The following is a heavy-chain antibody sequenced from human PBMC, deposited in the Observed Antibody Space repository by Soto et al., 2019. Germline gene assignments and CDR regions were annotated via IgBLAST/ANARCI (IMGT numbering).Heavy chain of an antibody. CDR3: ARAGAYCSSTSCYTFDY. V-gene: IGHV1-69*01. J-gene: IGHJ4*02. CDR1: GGTFSSYA. D-gene: IGHD2-2*02. CDR2: IIPIFGTA. Sequence: VKVSCKASGGTFSSYAISWVRQAPGQGLEWMGGIIPIFGTANYAQKFQGRVTITADESTSTAYMELSSLRSEDTAVYYCARAGAYCSSTSCYTFDYWGQGTLVTVSS.